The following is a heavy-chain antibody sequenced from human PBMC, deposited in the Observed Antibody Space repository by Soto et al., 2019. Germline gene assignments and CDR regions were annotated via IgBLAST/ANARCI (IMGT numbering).Heavy chain of an antibody. CDR2: IFHTGST. Sequence: PSETLSLTCAVSNYSISSGYYWGWIRQPPEKGLEYIGSIFHTGSTYYNPSLKSRVIISVDTSKNQFSLRLNSVTAADTAVYFCARVEAAKVFAHWGQGTLVTVSS. D-gene: IGHD2-15*01. V-gene: IGHV4-38-2*01. CDR1: NYSISSGYY. CDR3: ARVEAAKVFAH. J-gene: IGHJ4*02.